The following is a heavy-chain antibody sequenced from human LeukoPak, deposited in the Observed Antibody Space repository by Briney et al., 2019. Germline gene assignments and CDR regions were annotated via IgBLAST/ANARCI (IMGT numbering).Heavy chain of an antibody. V-gene: IGHV3-7*01. Sequence: GGSLRLSCAASGFTFSTYWMTWVRQAPGKGLEWVSTIKPDGGDKYYVDSVKGRFTISRDNAKNSLYLQMNSLRAEDTAVYYCARDRSTVAGIDYWGQGTLVTVSS. CDR1: GFTFSTYW. CDR2: IKPDGGDK. D-gene: IGHD6-19*01. CDR3: ARDRSTVAGIDY. J-gene: IGHJ4*02.